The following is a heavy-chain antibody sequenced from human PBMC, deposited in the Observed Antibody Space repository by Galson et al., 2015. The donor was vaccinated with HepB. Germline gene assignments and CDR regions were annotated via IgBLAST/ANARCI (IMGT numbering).Heavy chain of an antibody. J-gene: IGHJ1*01. CDR1: GDSISSSSYY. D-gene: IGHD1-26*01. CDR2: ISYSGST. V-gene: IGHV4-39*01. Sequence: LSLTCTVSGDSISSSSYYWGWIRQPPGKGLEWIGSISYSGSTYYNPSLESRVTIFVDTSKSQFSLRLSSVTAADTAVFYCARREIVGATGRYFRHWGQGTLVTVSS. CDR3: ARREIVGATGRYFRH.